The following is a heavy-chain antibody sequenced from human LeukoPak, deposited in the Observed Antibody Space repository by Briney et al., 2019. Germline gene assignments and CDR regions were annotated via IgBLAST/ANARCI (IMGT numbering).Heavy chain of an antibody. Sequence: GGSLRLSCAASGFTFSFYWMSWVRQAPGKGLEWVANIKKDGSEKYYVDSLKGRFTISRDNAKTSLYLQMNSLRAEDTAVYYCARHLSGVTGYTYGRGIDYWGQGTLVTVSS. CDR3: ARHLSGVTGYTYGRGIDY. CDR1: GFTFSFYW. D-gene: IGHD5-18*01. V-gene: IGHV3-7*01. J-gene: IGHJ4*02. CDR2: IKKDGSEK.